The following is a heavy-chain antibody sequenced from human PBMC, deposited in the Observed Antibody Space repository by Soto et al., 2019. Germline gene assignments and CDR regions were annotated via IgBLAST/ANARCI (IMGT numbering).Heavy chain of an antibody. Sequence: QGQLVQSGAEVQRPGSSVKVSCKPSGGTFSSYTFSWVRQAPGQGLEWVGGIIPICGTAYYGQNFQGRVTITADESTSTAYMELSSLRSEDTAVYYCATIVGATLYYYDMDVWGRGTTVTVSS. CDR2: IIPICGTA. V-gene: IGHV1-69*01. J-gene: IGHJ6*02. CDR1: GGTFSSYT. D-gene: IGHD1-26*01. CDR3: ATIVGATLYYYDMDV.